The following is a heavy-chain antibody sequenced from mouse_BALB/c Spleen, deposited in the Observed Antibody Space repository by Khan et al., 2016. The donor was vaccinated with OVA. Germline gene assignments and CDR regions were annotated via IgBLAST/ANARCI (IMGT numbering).Heavy chain of an antibody. CDR1: GFTFSSYS. D-gene: IGHD4-1*01. V-gene: IGHV5-6*01. CDR2: FSSGGDYT. J-gene: IGHJ3*01. Sequence: EVELVESGGDLVKPGGSLKLSCAASGFTFSSYSMSWVRQTPDKRLEWVASFSSGGDYTYYPDSVKGRFTISRDNAKNTLYLQMSDLKSEDTAMYYCADHLTGSFAYGGQGTLVTVSA. CDR3: ADHLTGSFAY.